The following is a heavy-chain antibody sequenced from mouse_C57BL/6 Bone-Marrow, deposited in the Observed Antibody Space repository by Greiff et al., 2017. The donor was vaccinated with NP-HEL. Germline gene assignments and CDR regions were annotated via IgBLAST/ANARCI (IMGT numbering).Heavy chain of an antibody. CDR3: ARWATKDGLDY. CDR2: INPSSGYT. V-gene: IGHV1-7*01. J-gene: IGHJ2*01. CDR1: GYTFTSYW. D-gene: IGHD3-1*01. Sequence: VQRVESGAELAKPGASVKLSCKASGYTFTSYWMHWVKQRPGQGLEWIGYINPSSGYTKYNQKFKDKATLTADKSSSTTYMQLSILTYEDTAVYYCARWATKDGLDYWSQGTTLTVSS.